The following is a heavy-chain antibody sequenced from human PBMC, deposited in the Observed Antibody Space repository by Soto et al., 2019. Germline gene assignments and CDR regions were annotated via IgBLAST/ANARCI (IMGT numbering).Heavy chain of an antibody. Sequence: EVQLVESGGGLVKPGGSLRLSCAASGFTFSNAWMSWVRQAPGKGLEWVGRIKSKTDVGTTDYAAPVKGRFTISRDDSKNTLYLQMNSLKTEDTAVYYCTTVVVVPAVLPFNAFDIWGQGTMVTVSS. CDR3: TTVVVVPAVLPFNAFDI. V-gene: IGHV3-15*01. CDR2: IKSKTDVGTT. J-gene: IGHJ3*02. D-gene: IGHD2-2*01. CDR1: GFTFSNAW.